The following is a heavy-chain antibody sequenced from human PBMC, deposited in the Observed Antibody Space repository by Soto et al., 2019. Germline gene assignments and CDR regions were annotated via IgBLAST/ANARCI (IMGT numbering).Heavy chain of an antibody. Sequence: EVQLVESGGGLVKPGGSLRLSCAASGFPFSKAWMSWVRQVPGKGLEWVGRIKSKANGGTTDYAAPVKGRFTISSDDSSNTLYLQMNSLKTENTAVYYFTTVLGYCSGGNCFTFDYWGQGAVVTVSS. D-gene: IGHD2-15*01. CDR3: TTVLGYCSGGNCFTFDY. CDR2: IKSKANGGTT. J-gene: IGHJ4*02. CDR1: GFPFSKAW. V-gene: IGHV3-15*01.